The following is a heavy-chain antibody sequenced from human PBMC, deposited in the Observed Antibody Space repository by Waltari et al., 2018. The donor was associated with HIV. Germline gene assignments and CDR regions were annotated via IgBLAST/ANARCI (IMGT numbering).Heavy chain of an antibody. Sequence: EVQLVESGGGLVQPGGSLRLSCAPSGFTFSSYWMSWVRQAPGKGLEWVANIKQDGSEKYYVDSVKGRFTISRDNAKNSLYLQMNSLRAEDTAVYYCARNREGIAAPLDYWGQGTLVTVSS. CDR3: ARNREGIAAPLDY. CDR1: GFTFSSYW. D-gene: IGHD6-6*01. J-gene: IGHJ4*02. V-gene: IGHV3-7*01. CDR2: IKQDGSEK.